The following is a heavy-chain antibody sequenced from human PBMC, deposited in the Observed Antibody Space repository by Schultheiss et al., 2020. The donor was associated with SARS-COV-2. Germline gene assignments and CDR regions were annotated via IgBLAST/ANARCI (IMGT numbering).Heavy chain of an antibody. D-gene: IGHD1-26*01. J-gene: IGHJ4*02. CDR3: ARETSGSFDY. V-gene: IGHV3-33*08. Sequence: GGSLRLSCAASGFTFSSYWMHWVRQGPGKGLEWVAVIWYDGSNKYYADSVKGRFTISRDNSKNTLYLQMNSLRAEDTAVYYCARETSGSFDYWGQGTLVTVSS. CDR1: GFTFSSYW. CDR2: IWYDGSNK.